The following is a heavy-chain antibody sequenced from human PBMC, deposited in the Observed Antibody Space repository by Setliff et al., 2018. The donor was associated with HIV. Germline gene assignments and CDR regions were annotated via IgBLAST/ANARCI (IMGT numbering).Heavy chain of an antibody. Sequence: ASVKVSCKASGYSFSSYYMHWVRQAPGQGLEWMGIINPRGGKANYAQRFQGRLTVTTDTSTSTVYMELRLLTSDDTAIYYCARGYCTNGFCQSFDYWGQGTLVTVSS. V-gene: IGHV1-46*01. CDR1: GYSFSSYY. D-gene: IGHD2-8*01. J-gene: IGHJ4*02. CDR3: ARGYCTNGFCQSFDY. CDR2: INPRGGKA.